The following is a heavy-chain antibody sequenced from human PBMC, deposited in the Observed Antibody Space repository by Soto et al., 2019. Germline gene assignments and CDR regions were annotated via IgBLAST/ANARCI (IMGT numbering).Heavy chain of an antibody. CDR3: VRDDDGYSSSWYDSY. Sequence: PGESLKISCNGSGYSFTIYWISLVLQMPGKGLEWMGRIDPSDSYTNYSPSFQGHVTISADKSISTAYLQWSSLKASDTAMYYCVRDDDGYSSSWYDSYWGQGTLVTVSS. CDR2: IDPSDSYT. V-gene: IGHV5-10-1*01. D-gene: IGHD6-13*01. CDR1: GYSFTIYW. J-gene: IGHJ4*02.